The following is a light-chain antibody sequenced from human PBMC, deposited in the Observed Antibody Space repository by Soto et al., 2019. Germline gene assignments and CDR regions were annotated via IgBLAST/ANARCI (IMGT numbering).Light chain of an antibody. J-gene: IGKJ1*01. CDR3: LQDFNFPRT. Sequence: AIQITQSPSSLSASVGDTVTITCRASQGIRRDLSWYQQKPGEAPKLLIYSASDLQGAVPSRFRGSGSGTDFTLTISSLQPEDFATYYCLQDFNFPRTFGQGTKVEV. V-gene: IGKV1-6*01. CDR2: SAS. CDR1: QGIRRD.